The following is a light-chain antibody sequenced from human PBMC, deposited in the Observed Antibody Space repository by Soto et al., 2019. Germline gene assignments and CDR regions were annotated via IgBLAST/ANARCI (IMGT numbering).Light chain of an antibody. J-gene: IGKJ1*01. CDR2: GAS. V-gene: IGKV3-20*01. Sequence: EIVLTQSPGTLSLSPGERATLSCRASQSVSNNYLAWYQPKPGQAPRLLIYGASNRATGIPDRFSGSGSGTDFTLTISRLEPEEFAVYYCQQYGSSGTFGQGTKVDIK. CDR3: QQYGSSGT. CDR1: QSVSNNY.